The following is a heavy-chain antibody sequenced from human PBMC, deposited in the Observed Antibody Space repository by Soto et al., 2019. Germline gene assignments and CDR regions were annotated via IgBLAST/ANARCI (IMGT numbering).Heavy chain of an antibody. CDR3: ARWGPLVERPSLAFDI. CDR1: GYTFTSYG. Sequence: QVRLVQSGAEVKKPGATVKVSCKASGYTFTSYGITWVRQAPGQGLERMGWISAYNGHTNYAQKLQGRVTMTTDTSTRTAYMELRTLRDDDTAVYYCARWGPLVERPSLAFDIWGQGTMVTVSS. J-gene: IGHJ3*02. D-gene: IGHD1-1*01. V-gene: IGHV1-18*01. CDR2: ISAYNGHT.